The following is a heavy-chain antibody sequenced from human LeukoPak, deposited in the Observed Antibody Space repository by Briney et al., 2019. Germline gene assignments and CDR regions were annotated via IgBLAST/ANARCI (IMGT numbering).Heavy chain of an antibody. J-gene: IGHJ4*02. CDR3: ARVTYGSGTYGAFDY. CDR1: GFTLGNYA. CDR2: ITGSGALT. D-gene: IGHD3-10*01. V-gene: IGHV3-23*01. Sequence: GGSLRLSCAASGFTLGNYAMTWVRQAPGKGLEWVSSITGSGALTYYADSVKGRFPISKDNAMDTLFLQMNSLRAEDTAVYYCARVTYGSGTYGAFDYWGQGTLVTVSS.